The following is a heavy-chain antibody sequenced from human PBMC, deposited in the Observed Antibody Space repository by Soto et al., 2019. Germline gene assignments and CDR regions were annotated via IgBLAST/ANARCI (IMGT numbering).Heavy chain of an antibody. CDR2: ISGSGGST. Sequence: GGSLRLSCAASGITFSTYAMSWVRQAPGKGLEWVSAISGSGGSTYYADSVKGRFTISRDKSKNTLYLQMNSLRAEDTALYYCAKSFSSNWYDYFDYWGQGRLVTVSS. CDR3: AKSFSSNWYDYFDY. D-gene: IGHD6-13*01. J-gene: IGHJ4*02. CDR1: GITFSTYA. V-gene: IGHV3-23*01.